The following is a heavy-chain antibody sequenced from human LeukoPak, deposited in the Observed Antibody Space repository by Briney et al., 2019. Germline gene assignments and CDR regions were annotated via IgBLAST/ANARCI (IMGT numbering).Heavy chain of an antibody. CDR1: GYTFTSYG. CDR3: ARAYYYDLLPDYYYYMDV. Sequence: ASVKVSCKASGYTFTSYGISWARQAPGQGLEWMGWISAYNGNTNYAQKLQGRVTMTTNTSTSTAHMELRSLRTEDTAVYCCARAYYYDLLPDYYYYMDVWGKGTTVTVSS. CDR2: ISAYNGNT. J-gene: IGHJ6*03. V-gene: IGHV1-18*01. D-gene: IGHD3-9*01.